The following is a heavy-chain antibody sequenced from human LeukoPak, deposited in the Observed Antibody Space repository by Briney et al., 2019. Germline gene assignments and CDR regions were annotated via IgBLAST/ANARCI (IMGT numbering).Heavy chain of an antibody. CDR3: AKDPGATAWGYYMDV. D-gene: IGHD7-27*01. CDR2: IWNDGRSE. Sequence: GGSLRLSCAASGFMFRDCGMHWVRQAPGKGLEWVSFIWNDGRSEHYADSVRGRFSVSRDNSDNTLYLHMTNLRPDDTAVYYRAKDPGATAWGYYMDVWGTGTTVTVSS. CDR1: GFMFRDCG. J-gene: IGHJ6*03. V-gene: IGHV3-30*02.